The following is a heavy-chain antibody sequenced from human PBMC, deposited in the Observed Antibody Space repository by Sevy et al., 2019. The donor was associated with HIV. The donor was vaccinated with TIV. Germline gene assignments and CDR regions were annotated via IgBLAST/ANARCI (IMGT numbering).Heavy chain of an antibody. V-gene: IGHV4-59*01. D-gene: IGHD6-19*01. CDR2: INYSGNT. CDR1: GGSISSYY. CDR3: ARDPITVAPYFDY. Sequence: SETLSLTCTVSGGSISSYYCSWIRQPPGKGLEWIGYINYSGNTNYNPSLKSRVTISIDTCKNQFSLKLTSVTAADTAVYYCARDPITVAPYFDYWSQGTLVTVSS. J-gene: IGHJ4*02.